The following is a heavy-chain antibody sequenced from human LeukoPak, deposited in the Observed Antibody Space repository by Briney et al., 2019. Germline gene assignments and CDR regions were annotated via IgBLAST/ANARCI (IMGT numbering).Heavy chain of an antibody. CDR3: ARDLDDSSGYYHYGMDV. D-gene: IGHD3-22*01. Sequence: GGSLRLSCAASGFTVSSDYMSWVRQAPGEGVGWGSVIYSGGGIYYADSVKGGFTISRDNSKNTLYLQMNSLRAEDRAVYYCARDLDDSSGYYHYGMDVWGQGTTVTVSS. J-gene: IGHJ6*02. CDR2: IYSGGGI. CDR1: GFTVSSDY. V-gene: IGHV3-53*01.